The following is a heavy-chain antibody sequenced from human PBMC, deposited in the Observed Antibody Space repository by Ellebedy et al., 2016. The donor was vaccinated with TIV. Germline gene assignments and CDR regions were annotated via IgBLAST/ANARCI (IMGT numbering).Heavy chain of an antibody. J-gene: IGHJ4*02. D-gene: IGHD6-19*01. CDR1: GFTFSSYA. V-gene: IGHV3-30-3*01. CDR3: ARDQHSSGWSDFDY. Sequence: GGSLRLXXAASGFTFSSYAMHWVRQAPGKGLEWVAVISYDGSNKYYADSVKGRFTISRDNSKNTLYLQMNSLRAEDTAVYYCARDQHSSGWSDFDYWGQGTLVTVSS. CDR2: ISYDGSNK.